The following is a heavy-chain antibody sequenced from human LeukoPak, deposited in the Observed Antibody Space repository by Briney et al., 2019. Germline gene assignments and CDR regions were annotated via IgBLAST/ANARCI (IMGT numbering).Heavy chain of an antibody. D-gene: IGHD2-2*01. CDR2: IYYSGST. J-gene: IGHJ5*02. CDR1: GGSISSCY. V-gene: IGHV4-59*01. CDR3: ARRRGYCSSTSRYYWFDP. Sequence: PSETLSLTCTVSGGSISSCYWSWIRQPPGKGLEWIGYIYYSGSTNYNPSLKSRVTISVDTSKNQFSLKLSSVTAADTAVYYCARRRGYCSSTSRYYWFDPWGQGTLVTVSS.